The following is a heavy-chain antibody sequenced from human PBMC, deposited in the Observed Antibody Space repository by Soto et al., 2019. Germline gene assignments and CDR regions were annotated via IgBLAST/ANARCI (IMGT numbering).Heavy chain of an antibody. CDR3: AKVGNSGVVGDHFDS. D-gene: IGHD3-3*01. CDR2: ISSSGRRT. J-gene: IGHJ4*02. CDR1: GFTFGNSG. Sequence: GGALRLSCCTPGFTFGNSGMGWVRQAPGKGLYWVSAISSSGRRTFYADSVKGRFTISRDNSKNTLYLQMDSLRGDDTAVYYCAKVGNSGVVGDHFDSLGQGALVTVSS. V-gene: IGHV3-23*01.